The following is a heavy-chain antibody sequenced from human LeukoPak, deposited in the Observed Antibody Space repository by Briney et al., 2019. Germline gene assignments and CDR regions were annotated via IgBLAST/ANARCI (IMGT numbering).Heavy chain of an antibody. V-gene: IGHV3-74*01. D-gene: IGHD1-26*01. CDR1: GFTFSNYY. Sequence: PGGSLRLSCAASGFTFSNYYMHWVRQAPGKGLEWVSRITGDESSTTYADSVKGRFTISRDNAKNTLYLQMNSLRAEDTAVYYCARDLREADIFEYWGQGIVVTVSS. CDR2: ITGDESST. CDR3: ARDLREADIFEY. J-gene: IGHJ4*02.